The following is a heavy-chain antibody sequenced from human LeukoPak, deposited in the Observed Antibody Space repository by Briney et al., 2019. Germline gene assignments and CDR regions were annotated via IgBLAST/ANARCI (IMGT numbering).Heavy chain of an antibody. V-gene: IGHV4-34*01. J-gene: IGHJ4*02. CDR1: GGSFSGYY. D-gene: IGHD6-19*01. CDR2: INHSGST. Sequence: PSETLSLTCAVYGGSFSGYYWSWIRQPPGKGLEWIGEINHSGSTNYNPSLKSRVTISVDTSKNQFSLKLSSVTAADTAVYYCARRRYSSGWWGSYYFDYWGQGTLVTVSS. CDR3: ARRRYSSGWWGSYYFDY.